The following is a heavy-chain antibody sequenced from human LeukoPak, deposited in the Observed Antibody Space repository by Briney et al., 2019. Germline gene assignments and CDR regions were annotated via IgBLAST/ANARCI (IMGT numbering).Heavy chain of an antibody. J-gene: IGHJ4*02. Sequence: PSETLSLTCTVSGGSISSSRHYWGWIRQPPGKGLEWIGSGYYNPSLKSRVTISVDTSKNQFSLKLSSVTAADTAVYYCARHVYYGSGTYVGEDYFDYWGQGTLVTVSS. D-gene: IGHD3-10*01. V-gene: IGHV4-39*01. CDR2: GY. CDR1: GGSISSSRHY. CDR3: ARHVYYGSGTYVGEDYFDY.